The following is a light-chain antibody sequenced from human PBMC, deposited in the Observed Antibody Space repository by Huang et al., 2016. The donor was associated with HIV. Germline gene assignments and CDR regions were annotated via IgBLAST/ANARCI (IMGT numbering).Light chain of an antibody. CDR2: EVS. CDR1: QSLLHSDGKTY. Sequence: DIVMTQTPLSLSVTPGQPASISCKSSQSLLHSDGKTYLYWYLQKPGQSPQLLIYEVSNRFYGGPDRFSGSGSGTDFTLKISRVEAEDVGVYYCMQSIQLPWTFGQGTKVEIK. V-gene: IGKV2D-29*02. J-gene: IGKJ1*01. CDR3: MQSIQLPWT.